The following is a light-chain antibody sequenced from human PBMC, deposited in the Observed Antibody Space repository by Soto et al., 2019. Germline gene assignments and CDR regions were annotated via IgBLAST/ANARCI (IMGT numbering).Light chain of an antibody. V-gene: IGLV2-14*01. J-gene: IGLJ2*01. CDR3: SSYTSSSTLGV. CDR1: STDVGGYSY. CDR2: EVT. Sequence: QSVLTQPASVSGSPGQSITISCTGTSTDVGGYSYVSWYQQYPGKAPKLMIYEVTNRPSGVSNRFSGSKSANTASLTISGLQAEDEADYYCSSYTSSSTLGVFGGGTQLTVL.